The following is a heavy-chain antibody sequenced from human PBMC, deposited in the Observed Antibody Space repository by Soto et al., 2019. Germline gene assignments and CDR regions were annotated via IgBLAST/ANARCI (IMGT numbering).Heavy chain of an antibody. CDR3: TRDQGGSYDSWFDP. CDR1: FSMYS. D-gene: IGHD1-26*01. J-gene: IGHJ5*02. V-gene: IGHV3-21*06. Sequence: EVQVVESGGGLVKPGGSLRLSCNFSFSMYSMDWVRQAPGKGLEWVASISSGSDFIKYADSVKGRFTISRDYTKNSVSLQMSILRVEDTAMYYCTRDQGGSYDSWFDPWGRGTLVTVS. CDR2: ISSGSDFI.